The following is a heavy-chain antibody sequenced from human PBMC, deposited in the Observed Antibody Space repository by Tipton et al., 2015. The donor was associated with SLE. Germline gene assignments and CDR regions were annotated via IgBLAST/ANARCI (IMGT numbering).Heavy chain of an antibody. CDR2: IYYSGST. Sequence: TLSLTCTVSGGSISSYYWSWIRQPPGKGLEWIGYIYYSGSTNYNPSLKSRVTISVDTSKNQFSLKLSSVTAADTAVYYCARSLYGGNYYYYGMDVWGQGTTVTVSS. J-gene: IGHJ6*02. CDR1: GGSISSYY. CDR3: ARSLYGGNYYYYGMDV. D-gene: IGHD4-23*01. V-gene: IGHV4-59*01.